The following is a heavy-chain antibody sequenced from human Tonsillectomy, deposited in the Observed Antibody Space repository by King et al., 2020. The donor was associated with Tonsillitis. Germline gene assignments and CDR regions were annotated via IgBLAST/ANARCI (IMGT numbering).Heavy chain of an antibody. CDR1: GVSFSGYY. V-gene: IGHV4-34*01. CDR2: INHSGST. Sequence: VQLQQWGAGLLKPSETLSLTCAVYGVSFSGYYWSWLRQPPGKGLEWIGEINHSGSTNYNPSLKSRVTISVDTSKNQFSLKLSSVTAADTAVYYCARGARGKYQLLTGADAFDIWGQGTMVTVSS. J-gene: IGHJ3*02. CDR3: ARGARGKYQLLTGADAFDI. D-gene: IGHD2-2*01.